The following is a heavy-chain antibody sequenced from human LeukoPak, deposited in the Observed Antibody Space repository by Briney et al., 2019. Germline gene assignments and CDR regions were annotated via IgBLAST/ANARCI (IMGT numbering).Heavy chain of an antibody. CDR3: AKALDSSSSRYQAFEE. CDR2: IKQDESEK. Sequence: GGSLRLSCAASRFPFSNYWMTWVRQAPGKGLEWVANIKQDESEKYYVDSVKGRFTISRDNAKSILYLQMNSLRADDAAVYYCAKALDSSSSRYQAFEEWGQGTLVIVSS. D-gene: IGHD2-2*01. J-gene: IGHJ4*02. CDR1: RFPFSNYW. V-gene: IGHV3-7*01.